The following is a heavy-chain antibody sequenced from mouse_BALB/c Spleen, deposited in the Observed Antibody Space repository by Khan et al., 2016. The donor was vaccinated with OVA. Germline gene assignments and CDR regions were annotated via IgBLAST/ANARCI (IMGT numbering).Heavy chain of an antibody. J-gene: IGHJ2*01. Sequence: EVELVESGGDLVQPGGSRKLSCVASGSTFSSFGMHWIRQAPEKGLEWVAYISGDSHTIYYADTVKGRFTISRDNPKNTLFLQMTSLRSEDMAMYYCTRSYFNGYYFDQWGQGTTLTVSS. CDR3: TRSYFNGYYFDQ. V-gene: IGHV5-17*02. D-gene: IGHD1-1*01. CDR2: ISGDSHTI. CDR1: GSTFSSFG.